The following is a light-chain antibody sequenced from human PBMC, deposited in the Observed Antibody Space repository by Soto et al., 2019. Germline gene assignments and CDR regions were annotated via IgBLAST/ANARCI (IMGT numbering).Light chain of an antibody. V-gene: IGKV1-9*01. CDR3: QQVNTYPVT. Sequence: IQLTQSPSSLSASVGDSVTITCRSSQGISRYLSWYQQKPGRAPKLLISAASTLQSGVPARFSGSGSGSDCSLSVTSLQPEDFATYDCQQVNTYPVTFGGGTKVEIK. J-gene: IGKJ4*01. CDR1: QGISRY. CDR2: AAS.